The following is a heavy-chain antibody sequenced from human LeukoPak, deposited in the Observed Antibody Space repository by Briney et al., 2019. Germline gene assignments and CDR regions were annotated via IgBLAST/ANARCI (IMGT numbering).Heavy chain of an antibody. V-gene: IGHV4-39*07. CDR3: ARAQDYYDFWSGYRRSYYFDY. Sequence: SETLSLTCTVSGGSISSSSYYWGWIRQPPGKGLEWIGNIYYSGSTYYNPSLKSRVTISVDTSKNQFSLKLSSVTAADTAVYYCARAQDYYDFWSGYRRSYYFDYWGQGTLVTVSS. J-gene: IGHJ4*02. D-gene: IGHD3-3*01. CDR2: IYYSGST. CDR1: GGSISSSSYY.